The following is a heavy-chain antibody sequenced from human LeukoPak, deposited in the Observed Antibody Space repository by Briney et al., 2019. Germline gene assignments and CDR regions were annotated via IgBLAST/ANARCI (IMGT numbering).Heavy chain of an antibody. Sequence: PSETLSLTCAVYGGSFSGYYWSWIRQPPGKGLEWIGEINHSGSTNYNPSLKSRVTISVDTSKNQFSLKLSSVTAADTAVYYCARPLRYYDILTGYKGCAFDIWGQGTMVTVSS. V-gene: IGHV4-34*01. CDR2: INHSGST. CDR1: GGSFSGYY. D-gene: IGHD3-9*01. J-gene: IGHJ3*02. CDR3: ARPLRYYDILTGYKGCAFDI.